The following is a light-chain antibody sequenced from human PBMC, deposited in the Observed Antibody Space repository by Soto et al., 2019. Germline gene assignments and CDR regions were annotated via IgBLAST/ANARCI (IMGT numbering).Light chain of an antibody. Sequence: EIALTQSPGTLSLSPGEGATLSCRARQTISSRYLAWYQQKPGQATRLLIYGASNRAAGIPDRFSGSGSGTDFTLNISRLEPEDFAVYYCQQYGTSRTFGQGTKVE. V-gene: IGKV3-20*01. J-gene: IGKJ1*01. CDR1: QTISSRY. CDR3: QQYGTSRT. CDR2: GAS.